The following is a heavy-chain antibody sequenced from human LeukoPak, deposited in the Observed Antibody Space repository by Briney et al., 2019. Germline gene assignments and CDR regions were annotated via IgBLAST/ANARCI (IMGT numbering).Heavy chain of an antibody. CDR2: ISGSGGST. Sequence: GGSLRLSCAASGFTFSSYAMSWVRQAPGKGLEWVSAISGSGGSTYYADSVKGRFTISRDNSKNTLYLQMNSLRAEDTAVYYCARVVHSSGYTIDYWGQGTLVTVSS. CDR1: GFTFSSYA. D-gene: IGHD3-22*01. J-gene: IGHJ4*02. CDR3: ARVVHSSGYTIDY. V-gene: IGHV3-23*01.